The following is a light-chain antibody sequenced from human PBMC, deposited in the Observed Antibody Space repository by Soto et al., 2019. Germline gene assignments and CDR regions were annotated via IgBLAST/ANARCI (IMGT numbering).Light chain of an antibody. CDR2: AAS. CDR1: QGISSS. V-gene: IGKV1-9*01. Sequence: IQLTQSPSSLSASVGDRVTITCRASQGISSSLAWYQQKAGKAPKLLIYAASTLQSGVPSRFSGSGSGTDFTLTISSLQPEDFATYYCQQFNSYPSTFGGGTKVEIK. CDR3: QQFNSYPST. J-gene: IGKJ4*01.